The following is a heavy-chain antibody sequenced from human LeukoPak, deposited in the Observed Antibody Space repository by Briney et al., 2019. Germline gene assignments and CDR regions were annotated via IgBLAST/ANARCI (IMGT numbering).Heavy chain of an antibody. CDR2: IIPIFGTA. CDR3: ARDGGFGKNWFDP. V-gene: IGHV1-69*13. J-gene: IGHJ5*02. Sequence: GASVKVSCKASGGTFSSYAISWVRQAPGQGLEWMGGIIPIFGTANYAQKFQGRVTITADESTSTAYMELSSLRSEDTAVYYCARDGGFGKNWFDPWGQGTLVTVSS. D-gene: IGHD3-10*01. CDR1: GGTFSSYA.